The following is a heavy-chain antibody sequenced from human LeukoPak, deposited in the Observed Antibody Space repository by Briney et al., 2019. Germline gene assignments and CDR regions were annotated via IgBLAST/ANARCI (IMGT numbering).Heavy chain of an antibody. CDR1: GFTFSSYG. Sequence: GGSLRLSCAASGFTFSSYGMHWVRQAPGKGLEWVAFIRYDGSNKYYADSVKGRFTISRDNSKNTLYLQMNSLRAEDTAVYYCAKVQGIAVASDAFDIWGQGTMVTVSS. CDR3: AKVQGIAVASDAFDI. CDR2: IRYDGSNK. J-gene: IGHJ3*02. V-gene: IGHV3-30*02. D-gene: IGHD6-19*01.